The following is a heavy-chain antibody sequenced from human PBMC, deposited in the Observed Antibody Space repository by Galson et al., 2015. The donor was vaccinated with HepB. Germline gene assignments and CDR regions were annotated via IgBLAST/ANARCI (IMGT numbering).Heavy chain of an antibody. V-gene: IGHV3-30*02. CDR3: AKGDSYGLFDY. J-gene: IGHJ4*02. CDR1: GFTFSSYW. Sequence: SLRLSCAASGFTFSSYWMSWVCQAPGKGLEWVAFIRFDGSNKNYADSVKGRFTISRDNSKNTLYLQMNSLRAEDTAVYYCAKGDSYGLFDYWGQGTLVTVSS. D-gene: IGHD3-16*01. CDR2: IRFDGSNK.